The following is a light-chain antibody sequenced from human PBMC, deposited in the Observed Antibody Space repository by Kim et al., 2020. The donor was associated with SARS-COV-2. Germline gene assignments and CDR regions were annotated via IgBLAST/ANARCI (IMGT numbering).Light chain of an antibody. J-gene: IGKJ1*01. CDR3: QQYDTWPPWT. CDR2: VAS. V-gene: IGKV3-15*01. Sequence: EIVMTQSPATLSVSPGERAILSCRASQSVSSNLAWYQQKPGQAPRLIIYVASTRATGVPARFSGSGSGTEFTLTISSLQSEDFAVYYCQQYDTWPPWTFGQGTKVDIK. CDR1: QSVSSN.